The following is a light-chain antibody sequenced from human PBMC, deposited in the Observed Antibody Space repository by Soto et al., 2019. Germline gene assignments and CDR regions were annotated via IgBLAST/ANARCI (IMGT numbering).Light chain of an antibody. J-gene: IGKJ4*01. CDR3: QHRGHWPPGTT. CDR2: DAS. V-gene: IGKV3-11*01. Sequence: EIVLTQSPATLSLSPGERATLSCRASQSVGSYLAWYQQKPGQTPRLLIYDASNRATGIPARFSGSGSGTDFTLTISSLEAEDFAVYYCQHRGHWPPGTTFGGGTKVEI. CDR1: QSVGSY.